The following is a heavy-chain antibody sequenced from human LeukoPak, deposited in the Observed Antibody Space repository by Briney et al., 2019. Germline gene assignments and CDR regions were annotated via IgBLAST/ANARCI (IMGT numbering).Heavy chain of an antibody. Sequence: TGGSLRLSCAASGFTFSSYWMHWGRQAPGKGLVWVSRISTDGSSTNSADSVKGRLTISRDNAKNTLYLQMNSLRAEDTAVYYCVREYSSSSGRAFDMWGQGTMVTVSP. D-gene: IGHD6-6*01. CDR1: GFTFSSYW. CDR3: VREYSSSSGRAFDM. CDR2: ISTDGSST. V-gene: IGHV3-74*01. J-gene: IGHJ3*02.